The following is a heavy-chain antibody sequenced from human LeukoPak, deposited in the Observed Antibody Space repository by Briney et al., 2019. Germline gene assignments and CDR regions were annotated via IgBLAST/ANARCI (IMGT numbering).Heavy chain of an antibody. D-gene: IGHD2-21*02. V-gene: IGHV4-34*01. CDR2: INHSGST. J-gene: IGHJ4*02. Sequence: SSETLSLTCAVYGGSFSGYYWSWIRQPPGKWLEWIGEINHSGSTNYNPSLKSRVTTSVDTSKNQFSLKVSSVTAADTAVYYCARAEHIVVVTRGLYFDYWGQGTLVTVSS. CDR3: ARAEHIVVVTRGLYFDY. CDR1: GGSFSGYY.